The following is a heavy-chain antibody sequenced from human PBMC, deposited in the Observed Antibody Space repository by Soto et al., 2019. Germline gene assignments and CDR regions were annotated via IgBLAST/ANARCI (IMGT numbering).Heavy chain of an antibody. J-gene: IGHJ5*02. CDR3: ARAPYGDYAFDP. CDR1: GGSISSGGYS. Sequence: QLQLQESGSGLVKPSQTLSLTCAVSGGSISSGGYSWSWIPQPPGKGLEWIGYIYPTGSTYYNPSLKSRVNLSVDRSKNHFSLKLSSVTAADTAVYYCARAPYGDYAFDPWGQGTLVTVSS. D-gene: IGHD4-17*01. CDR2: IYPTGST. V-gene: IGHV4-30-2*01.